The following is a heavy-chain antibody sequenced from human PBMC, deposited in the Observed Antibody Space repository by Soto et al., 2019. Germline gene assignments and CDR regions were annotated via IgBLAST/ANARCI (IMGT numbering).Heavy chain of an antibody. Sequence: SETLSLTCTVSGGSISSGDYYWSWIRQPPGKGLEWIGYIYYSGSTYYNPSLKSRVTISVDTSKNHFSLKLSSVTAADTAVYYCARGRVLRYFDRWGQGTLVTVSS. D-gene: IGHD3-9*01. CDR3: ARGRVLRYFDR. V-gene: IGHV4-30-4*01. CDR2: IYYSGST. J-gene: IGHJ4*02. CDR1: GGSISSGDYY.